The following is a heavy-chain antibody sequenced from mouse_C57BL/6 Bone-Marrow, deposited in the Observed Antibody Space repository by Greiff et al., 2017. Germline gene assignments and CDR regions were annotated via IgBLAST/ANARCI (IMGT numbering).Heavy chain of an antibody. D-gene: IGHD2-4*01. J-gene: IGHJ2*01. CDR1: GYTFTSYW. CDR3: ARKGGDYDEEDFDY. CDR2: IDPSDSYT. Sequence: QVQLQQPGAELVMPGASVKLSCKASGYTFTSYWMHWVKQRPGQGLEWIGEIDPSDSYTNYNQKFKGKSTLTVDKSSSTAYMQLSSLTSEDSAVYYCARKGGDYDEEDFDYWGQGTTLTVSS. V-gene: IGHV1-69*01.